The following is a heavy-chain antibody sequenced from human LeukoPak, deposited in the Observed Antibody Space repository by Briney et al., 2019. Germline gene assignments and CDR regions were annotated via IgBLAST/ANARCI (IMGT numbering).Heavy chain of an antibody. CDR2: MNPSSGNT. CDR3: ARNFGGNNYELGIGY. J-gene: IGHJ4*02. Sequence: GASVKVSCKASGYTFTSYDINWVRQATGQGLEWMGWMNPSSGNTGYAQKFQGRVTMTRNTSISTAYMELSSLRSEDTAVYYCARNFGGNNYELGIGYWGQGTLVTVSS. D-gene: IGHD3-16*01. CDR1: GYTFTSYD. V-gene: IGHV1-8*01.